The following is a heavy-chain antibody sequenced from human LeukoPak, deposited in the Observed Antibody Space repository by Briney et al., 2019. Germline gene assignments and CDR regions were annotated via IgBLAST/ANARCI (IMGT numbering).Heavy chain of an antibody. CDR2: ISGGGDIT. CDR1: GFTFSNYA. D-gene: IGHD6-19*01. J-gene: IGHJ4*02. Sequence: GGSLRLSCAASGFTFSNYAMTWVRQAPGKGLEWVSTISGGGDITHYADPVKGRFTISRDSSKNTLHLQMNSLRAEDTAVYYCAKVGAAVAGDFDYWGQGTLVTVSS. CDR3: AKVGAAVAGDFDY. V-gene: IGHV3-23*01.